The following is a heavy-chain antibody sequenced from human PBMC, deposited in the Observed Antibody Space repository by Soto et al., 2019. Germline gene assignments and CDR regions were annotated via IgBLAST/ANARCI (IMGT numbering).Heavy chain of an antibody. J-gene: IGHJ6*03. CDR2: ISSSSSTI. Sequence: GGSLRLSCAASGFTFSSYSMNWVRQAPGKGLEWVSYISSSSSTIYYADSVKGRFTISRDNSKNSLYLQMNSLRAEDTAVYYCARERDEDVLPFYYYYYMDVWGKGTTVTVSS. V-gene: IGHV3-48*01. CDR3: ARERDEDVLPFYYYYYMDV. CDR1: GFTFSSYS.